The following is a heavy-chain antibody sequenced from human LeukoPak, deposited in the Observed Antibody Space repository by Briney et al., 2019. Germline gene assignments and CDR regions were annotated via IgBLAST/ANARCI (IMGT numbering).Heavy chain of an antibody. V-gene: IGHV3-30*02. Sequence: PGGSLRLSCAASGFTFSSYGMHWVRQAPGKGLEWVAFIRYDGSNKYYADSVKGRFTISRDNSKNTLYLQMNSLRAEDTAVYYCAREDYDSSGIFDIWGQGTMVTVSS. CDR2: IRYDGSNK. CDR1: GFTFSSYG. J-gene: IGHJ3*02. CDR3: AREDYDSSGIFDI. D-gene: IGHD3-22*01.